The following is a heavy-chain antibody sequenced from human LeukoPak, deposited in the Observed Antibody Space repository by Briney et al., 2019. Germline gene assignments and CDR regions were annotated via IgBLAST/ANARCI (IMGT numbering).Heavy chain of an antibody. CDR1: GGSINNYY. D-gene: IGHD3-10*01. J-gene: IGHJ6*02. CDR2: ITGSIYFSGST. V-gene: IGHV4-59*01. CDR3: ARDSRDYGSGSYWDV. Sequence: SETLSLTCTISGGSINNYYWNWIRQPPGKELEWIGYITGSIYFSGSTKYDPSLESRVTMSVDTSKNQFSLTLSSVTAADTAVYYCARDSRDYGSGSYWDVWGQGTTVTVSS.